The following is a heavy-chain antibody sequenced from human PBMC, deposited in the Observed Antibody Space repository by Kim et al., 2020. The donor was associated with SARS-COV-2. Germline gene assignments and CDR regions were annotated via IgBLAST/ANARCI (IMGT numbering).Heavy chain of an antibody. D-gene: IGHD6-13*01. Sequence: ADSVQGRFTISRDNAKKSLYLQVNSLRAEETALYYCARVGSTVAAGTIDYWGQGTLVTVSS. CDR3: ARVGSTVAAGTIDY. V-gene: IGHV3-11*01. J-gene: IGHJ4*02.